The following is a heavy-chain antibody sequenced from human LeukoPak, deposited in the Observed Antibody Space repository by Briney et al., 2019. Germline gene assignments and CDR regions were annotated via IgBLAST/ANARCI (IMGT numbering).Heavy chain of an antibody. CDR2: IKQDGSEK. D-gene: IGHD4-23*01. CDR1: GFTFSSYW. V-gene: IGHV3-7*01. Sequence: PGGSLRLSCAASGFTFSSYWMSWVRQAPGKGLEWVANIKQDGSEKYYVDSVKGRFTISRDNAKNSLYLQMNRLRPEDTAVYFCAKDDADDYGDNSDYNYFYYMDVWGKGTTVTISS. CDR3: AKDDADDYGDNSDYNYFYYMDV. J-gene: IGHJ6*03.